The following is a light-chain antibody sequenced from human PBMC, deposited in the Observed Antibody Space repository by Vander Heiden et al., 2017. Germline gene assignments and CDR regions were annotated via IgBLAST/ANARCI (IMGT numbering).Light chain of an antibody. Sequence: DVVMTQTPLSLSVAPGQPASISCKSSQSLVHTDVRTYMYWFLQKSGQPPQPLIYEVSNRFSGVPERFSGSGSGTDFTLKISRVEPEDVGVYYCMHSIELPRTFGQGTKVEIK. V-gene: IGKV2D-29*01. CDR2: EVS. CDR3: MHSIELPRT. J-gene: IGKJ1*01. CDR1: QSLVHTDVRTY.